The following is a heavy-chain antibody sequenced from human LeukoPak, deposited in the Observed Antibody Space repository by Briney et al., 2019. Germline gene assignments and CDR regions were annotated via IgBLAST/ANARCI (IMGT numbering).Heavy chain of an antibody. Sequence: GGSLRLSCAASGFTFSSYGMHWVRQAPGKGLEWVAVIWYDGSNKYYADSAKGRFTISRDNSKNTLYLQMNSLRAEDTAVYYCARASSGSYFDYWGQGTLVTVSS. CDR3: ARASSGSYFDY. V-gene: IGHV3-33*01. CDR1: GFTFSSYG. D-gene: IGHD1-26*01. J-gene: IGHJ4*02. CDR2: IWYDGSNK.